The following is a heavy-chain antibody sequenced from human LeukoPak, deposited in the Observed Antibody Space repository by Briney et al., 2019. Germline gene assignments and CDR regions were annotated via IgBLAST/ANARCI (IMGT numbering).Heavy chain of an antibody. Sequence: SETLSLTCTVSGGSISSYYWSWIRQPPGKGLEWIGYIYYSGSTNYNPSLKSRVTISVDTSKNQFSLKLSSVTAADTAVYYCARHRPSEIAVAGYFDYWGQGTLVTVSS. D-gene: IGHD6-19*01. CDR3: ARHRPSEIAVAGYFDY. V-gene: IGHV4-59*08. CDR2: IYYSGST. J-gene: IGHJ4*02. CDR1: GGSISSYY.